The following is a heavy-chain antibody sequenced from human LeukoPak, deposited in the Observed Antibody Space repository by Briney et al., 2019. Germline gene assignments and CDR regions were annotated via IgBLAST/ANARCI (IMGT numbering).Heavy chain of an antibody. CDR3: TRESGAFSPFGF. V-gene: IGHV4-4*02. CDR1: GGSITTTNG. J-gene: IGHJ4*02. CDR2: VHLSGAT. Sequence: SQSLSLTCAVSGGSITTTNGWSWVRQPPGKGREWIGEVHLSGATNYNPSLESRASMSIDKSKNHLSLEVTSVTAADAAIYYCTRESGAFSPFGFWGQGTLLTVSS. D-gene: IGHD1-26*01.